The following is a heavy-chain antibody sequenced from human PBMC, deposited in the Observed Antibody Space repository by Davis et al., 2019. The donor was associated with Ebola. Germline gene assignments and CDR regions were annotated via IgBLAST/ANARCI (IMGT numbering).Heavy chain of an antibody. D-gene: IGHD3-16*01. V-gene: IGHV1-46*01. Sequence: AASVKVSCKASGYTFTNYYMHWVRQAPGQGLEWMGIINPRGGSTSYAQKFQGRVTMTRDTSTSTAYMELSSLTSDDTAVYYCARDDYVWGSPPFFDSWGQGTLVTVSS. CDR2: INPRGGST. CDR3: ARDDYVWGSPPFFDS. J-gene: IGHJ4*02. CDR1: GYTFTNYY.